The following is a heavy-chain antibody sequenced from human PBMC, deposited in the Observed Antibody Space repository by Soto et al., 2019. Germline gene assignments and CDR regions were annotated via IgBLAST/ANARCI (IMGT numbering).Heavy chain of an antibody. CDR3: AKSYYGSGSYAVYYYYGMDV. V-gene: IGHV3-23*01. D-gene: IGHD3-10*01. Sequence: GGSLRLSFAASGFTFSSYAMSGFRQAPGKGLEWVSAISGSGGSTYYADSVKGRFTISRDNSKNTLYLQMNSLRAEDTAVYYCAKSYYGSGSYAVYYYYGMDVWGQGTTVTVSS. J-gene: IGHJ6*02. CDR2: ISGSGGST. CDR1: GFTFSSYA.